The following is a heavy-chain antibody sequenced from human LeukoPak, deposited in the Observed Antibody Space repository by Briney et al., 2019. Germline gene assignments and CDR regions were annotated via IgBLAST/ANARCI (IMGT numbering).Heavy chain of an antibody. CDR2: IEPDGSDK. D-gene: IGHD3-22*01. CDR1: GFTFSSYW. V-gene: IGHV3-7*03. Sequence: GGSLRLSCAASGFTFSSYWMSWVRQAPGKGLEWVANIEPDGSDKYYVDSVKGRFTISRDNAKNSLYLQMNSLRAEDTAVYYCAKGTHSSGYSYYFDYWGQGTLVTVSS. CDR3: AKGTHSSGYSYYFDY. J-gene: IGHJ4*02.